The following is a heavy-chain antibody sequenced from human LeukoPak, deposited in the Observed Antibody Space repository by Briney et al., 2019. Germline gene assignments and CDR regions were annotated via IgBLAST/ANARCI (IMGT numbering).Heavy chain of an antibody. CDR2: MNPNSGNT. D-gene: IGHD3-22*01. V-gene: IGHV1-8*03. CDR3: ARTPQTYYYDSSGYPRYYYYMDV. Sequence: ASVKVSCKASGYTFTGYYMHWVRQAPGQGLEWMGWMNPNSGNTGYAQKFQGRVTITRNTSISTAYMELSSLRSEDTAVYYCARTPQTYYYDSSGYPRYYYYMDVWGKGTTVTVSS. J-gene: IGHJ6*03. CDR1: GYTFTGYY.